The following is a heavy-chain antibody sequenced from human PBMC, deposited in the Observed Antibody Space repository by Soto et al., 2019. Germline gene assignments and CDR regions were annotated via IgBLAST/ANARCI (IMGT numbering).Heavy chain of an antibody. CDR3: AKDSYSSSVYYYYGMDV. Sequence: GGSLRLSCAASGFTFSSYGMHWVRQAPGKGLEWVAVISYDGSNKYYADSVKGRFTISRDNSKNTLYLQMNSLRAEDTAVYYCAKDSYSSSVYYYYGMDVWGKGTTVTASS. CDR2: ISYDGSNK. V-gene: IGHV3-30*18. CDR1: GFTFSSYG. D-gene: IGHD6-6*01. J-gene: IGHJ6*04.